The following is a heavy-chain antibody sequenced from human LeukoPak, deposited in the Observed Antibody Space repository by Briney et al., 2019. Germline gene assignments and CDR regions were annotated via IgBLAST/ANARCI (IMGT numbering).Heavy chain of an antibody. CDR2: MYYSGST. CDR1: GGSTSSSSYY. V-gene: IGHV4-39*01. D-gene: IGHD2-15*01. J-gene: IGHJ3*02. CDR3: ATPLHGWSTALDI. Sequence: SETLSLTCTVSGGSTSSSSYYWGLIRQPPGKGLEWIGSMYYSGSTYYNPSLKSRLSISIDTSKNQFSLKLRSVTAADSALYYCATPLHGWSTALDIWGQGTMVTVSS.